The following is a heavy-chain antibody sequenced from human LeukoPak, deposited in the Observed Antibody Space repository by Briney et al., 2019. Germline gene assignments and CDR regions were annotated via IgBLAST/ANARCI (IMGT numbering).Heavy chain of an antibody. Sequence: GGSLRLSCAASGVAFTSYWLSLVRQAPGKGLEWVANMKQDGSEKYYVDSVEGRFTISRDNAKNSLYLQMNSLRAEDTAVYYCARDRRNWYFDLWGRGTLVTVSS. D-gene: IGHD1-14*01. J-gene: IGHJ2*01. CDR3: ARDRRNWYFDL. CDR1: GVAFTSYW. V-gene: IGHV3-7*01. CDR2: MKQDGSEK.